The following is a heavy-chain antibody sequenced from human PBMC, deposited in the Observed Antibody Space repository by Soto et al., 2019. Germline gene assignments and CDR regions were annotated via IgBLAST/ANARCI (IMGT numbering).Heavy chain of an antibody. J-gene: IGHJ3*02. CDR1: GGSISGSSFY. CDR2: IYYSGTI. CDR3: ARASLAPAAVHDAFDM. D-gene: IGHD2-2*01. V-gene: IGHV4-39*01. Sequence: QLQLQGSGPGLVKPSETLSLTCSVCGGSISGSSFYWAWIRQPPGKGLEWIGSIYYSGTIYYNPSLKSRVTLSADTSKNEFSLRLSSVTAADTAVYYCARASLAPAAVHDAFDMWGQGTMVTVSS.